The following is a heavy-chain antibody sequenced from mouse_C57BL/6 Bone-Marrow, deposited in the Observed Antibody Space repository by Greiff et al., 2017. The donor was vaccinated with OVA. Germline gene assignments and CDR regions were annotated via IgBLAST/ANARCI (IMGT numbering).Heavy chain of an antibody. V-gene: IGHV1-72*01. CDR1: GYTFTSYW. Sequence: VQLQQPGAELVKPGASVKLSCKASGYTFTSYWMHWVKQRPGRGLEWIGRIEPNSGGTKYNEKFKSKATLTVDKPSSTAYMQLSSLTSEDSAVYYCARSRCWGYYFDYWGQGTTLTVSS. J-gene: IGHJ2*01. CDR2: IEPNSGGT. CDR3: ARSRCWGYYFDY.